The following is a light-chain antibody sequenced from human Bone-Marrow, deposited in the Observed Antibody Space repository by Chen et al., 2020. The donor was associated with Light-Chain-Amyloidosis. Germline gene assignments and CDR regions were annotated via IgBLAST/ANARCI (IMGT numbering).Light chain of an antibody. J-gene: IGLJ3*02. CDR2: DDR. CDR3: QVWDRSSDRPV. CDR1: YIGSTS. V-gene: IGLV3-21*02. Sequence: SSVPTPPSSGAVAPGQPATLACGGNYIGSTSVHWYQQTPGHPPLLFVYDDRDRPSGIPERLSGSNSGNTATLTISRVEAGEEADYYCQVWDRSSDRPVFGGGTKLTVL.